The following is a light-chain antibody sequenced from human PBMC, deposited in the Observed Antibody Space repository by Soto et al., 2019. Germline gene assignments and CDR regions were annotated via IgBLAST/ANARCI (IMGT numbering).Light chain of an antibody. CDR3: QQYGNFPYT. CDR1: QSVRTN. J-gene: IGKJ5*01. CDR2: GAS. Sequence: EVVLTQSPATLSVSAGGTVTLSCRASQSVRTNVAWYQQIPGQAPRLLVYGASTRATGVPARFTGSGSGIEFSLTISSLLSEDSAFYYCQQYGNFPYTFGQGTRLEIK. V-gene: IGKV3-15*01.